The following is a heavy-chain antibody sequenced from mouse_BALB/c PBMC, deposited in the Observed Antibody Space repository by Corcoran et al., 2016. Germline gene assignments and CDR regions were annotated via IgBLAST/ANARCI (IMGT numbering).Heavy chain of an antibody. V-gene: IGHV14-3*02. Sequence: EVQLQQSGAELVKPGASVKLSCTASGFNMKDTYMHWVKQRPEQGLEWNGRIDPANGNTKYDPKFQGKATITADTSSNTAYLQLSSLTSEDTAVYYCARWDWYFDVWGAGTTVTVSS. J-gene: IGHJ1*01. CDR3: ARWDWYFDV. CDR1: GFNMKDTY. CDR2: IDPANGNT.